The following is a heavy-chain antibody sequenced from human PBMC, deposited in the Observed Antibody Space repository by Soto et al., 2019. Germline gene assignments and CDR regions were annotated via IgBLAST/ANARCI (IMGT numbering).Heavy chain of an antibody. CDR3: ARNGGGIAY. V-gene: IGHV3-23*01. J-gene: IGHJ4*02. Sequence: EVRLLESGGGLVQPGGSLRLSCAASGFTFNNNDMIWVHQAPGKGLEWVSGIRFSSGATYYTDFVEGRFTISGDYSKNTLYLEMNSLRVEDTAVYYCARNGGGIAYWGQGKLVTVSS. D-gene: IGHD3-16*01. CDR1: GFTFNNND. CDR2: IRFSSGAT.